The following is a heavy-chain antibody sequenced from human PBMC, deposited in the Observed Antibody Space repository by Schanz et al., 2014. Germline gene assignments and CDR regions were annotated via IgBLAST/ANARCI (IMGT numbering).Heavy chain of an antibody. V-gene: IGHV3-23*04. D-gene: IGHD1-1*01. J-gene: IGHJ6*02. CDR1: GFTFNNYA. Sequence: EVRLVESGGGLVQPGGSLRLSCAASGFTFNNYAMHWVRPAPGKGLEWVSGISSTGGSTYYADSVKGRFTISRDNSKNTLSLLVNSLRGEDTATYYCAKAFRTTKYYGMDVWGQGTTVTVS. CDR2: ISSTGGST. CDR3: AKAFRTTKYYGMDV.